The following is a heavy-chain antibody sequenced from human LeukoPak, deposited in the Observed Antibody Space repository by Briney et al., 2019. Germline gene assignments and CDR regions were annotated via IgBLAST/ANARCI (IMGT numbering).Heavy chain of an antibody. J-gene: IGHJ6*02. V-gene: IGHV4-4*07. D-gene: IGHD6-19*01. CDR2: IDTSGNI. CDR3: ANVGVVRCGAVAKCRMDV. Sequence: PSETLSLTCSDSAVSIGSYYWTWIRQPAGKGLEWIGRIDTSGNIKYNPSLKSRVTMSVDTSKNQFSLKLSSVTAADTAVYYCANVGVVRCGAVAKCRMDVWGQGTTVTVSS. CDR1: AVSIGSYY.